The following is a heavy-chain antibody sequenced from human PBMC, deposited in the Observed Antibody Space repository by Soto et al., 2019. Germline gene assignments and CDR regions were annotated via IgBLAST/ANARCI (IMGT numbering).Heavy chain of an antibody. D-gene: IGHD3-10*01. CDR1: GFTFSSYA. CDR3: AKDRMFRGGDAFDI. CDR2: ISGSGGST. J-gene: IGHJ3*02. V-gene: IGHV3-23*01. Sequence: EVQLLESGGGLVQPGGSLRLSCAASGFTFSSYAMSWFRQAPVKGLEWVSGISGSGGSTYYADSVKGRFTIPRDNSKNTLYLQMNSLRAEDTAVYYCAKDRMFRGGDAFDIWGQGTVVTVSS.